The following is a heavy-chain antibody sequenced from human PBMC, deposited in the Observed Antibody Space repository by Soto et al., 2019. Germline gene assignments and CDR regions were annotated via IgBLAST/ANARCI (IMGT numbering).Heavy chain of an antibody. J-gene: IGHJ6*02. Sequence: EVQLVESGGGWFRLGGPWGLSGAPSGPFFSAYPWNWSPRPPGRGLKGVGRIRRKAISYTTDSAASVKGRFTISRDDSKNSLYLQMNSLKSEDTAVYYCAMLGGWSGGSSGMDVWGQGTTVTVSS. D-gene: IGHD6-19*01. CDR1: GPFFSAYP. CDR2: IRRKAISYTT. V-gene: IGHV3-72*01. CDR3: AMLGGWSGGSSGMDV.